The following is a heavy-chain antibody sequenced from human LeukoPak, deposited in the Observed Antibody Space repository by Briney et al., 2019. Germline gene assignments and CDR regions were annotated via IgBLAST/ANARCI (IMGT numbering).Heavy chain of an antibody. V-gene: IGHV1-24*01. J-gene: IGHJ6*03. CDR3: ARVVLGYYYYMDV. CDR2: FDPEDGET. D-gene: IGHD4/OR15-4a*01. CDR1: GYTLTELS. Sequence: ASVKVSCKVSGYTLTELSMHWVRQAPGKGLEWMGGFDPEDGETIYAQKFQGRVTMTTDTSTSTAYMELRSLRSDDTAVYYCARVVLGYYYYMDVWGKGTTVTVSS.